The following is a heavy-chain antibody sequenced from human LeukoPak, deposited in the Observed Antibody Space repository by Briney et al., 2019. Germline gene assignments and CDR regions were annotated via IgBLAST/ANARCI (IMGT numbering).Heavy chain of an antibody. J-gene: IGHJ4*02. CDR3: ARDSNVLMVYALFDY. V-gene: IGHV3-21*01. CDR2: ISSSSGYI. CDR1: GFTFSSYS. D-gene: IGHD2-8*01. Sequence: PGGSLRLSCAASGFTFSSYSMNWVRQAPGKGLEWVSSISSSSGYIYYADSVKGRFTISRDNAKNSLYLQMNSLRAEDTAVYYCARDSNVLMVYALFDYWGQGTLVTVSS.